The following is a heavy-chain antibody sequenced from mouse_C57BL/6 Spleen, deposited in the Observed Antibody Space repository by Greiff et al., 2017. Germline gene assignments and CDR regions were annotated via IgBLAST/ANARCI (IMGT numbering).Heavy chain of an antibody. J-gene: IGHJ3*01. D-gene: IGHD2-5*01. Sequence: QVHVKQSGAELVKPGASVKLSCKASGYTFTEYTIHWVKQRSGQGLEWIGWFYPGSGSIKYNEKFKDKATLTADKSSSTVYMELSRLTSEDSAVYFCAIHEEGYSNPWFAYWGQGTLVTVSA. CDR2: FYPGSGSI. CDR1: GYTFTEYT. CDR3: AIHEEGYSNPWFAY. V-gene: IGHV1-62-2*01.